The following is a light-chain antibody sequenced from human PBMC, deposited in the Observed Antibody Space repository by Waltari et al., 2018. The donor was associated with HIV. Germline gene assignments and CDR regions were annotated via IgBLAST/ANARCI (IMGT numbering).Light chain of an antibody. J-gene: IGKJ2*01. V-gene: IGKV3-15*01. CDR2: GAS. Sequence: EIVMTQSPATLSVSPGERATLPCRASRTVIGNLAWYQQKPGQAPRLLVYGASTRAAGVPARFTGSGSGTEFTLTISSLQSEDFAIYYCQQYNYWPPYTFGQGTKLEIK. CDR3: QQYNYWPPYT. CDR1: RTVIGN.